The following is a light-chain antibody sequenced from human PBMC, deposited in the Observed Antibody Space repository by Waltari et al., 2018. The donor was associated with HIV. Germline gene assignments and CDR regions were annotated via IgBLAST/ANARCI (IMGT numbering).Light chain of an antibody. J-gene: IGKJ1*01. Sequence: VLTQSPGTLSLSPGERATLSCRASRSVGSTYFGWYQQKSGQPPRRLVYGTSNRVAGIPDRFSGSGSGTDFTLTISRLEPEDSAVYYCQEFDDDSWSFGHGTKVEI. V-gene: IGKV3-20*01. CDR2: GTS. CDR3: QEFDDDSWS. CDR1: RSVGSTY.